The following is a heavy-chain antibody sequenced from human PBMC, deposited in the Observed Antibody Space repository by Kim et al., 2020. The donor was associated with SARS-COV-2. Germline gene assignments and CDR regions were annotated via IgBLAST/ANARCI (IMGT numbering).Heavy chain of an antibody. CDR2: VHHTGKT. CDR3: VRGGAYFDY. V-gene: IGHV4-59*01. CDR1: GDSISSYY. Sequence: SETLSLTYTVSGDSISSYYWSWVRQPPGKGLEYIGYVHHTGKTNYNPSLESRVTIAIDTSKNQLSLEVTSVTAADAAMYYCVRGGAYFDYWGQGVLVTVS. J-gene: IGHJ4*02. D-gene: IGHD1-26*01.